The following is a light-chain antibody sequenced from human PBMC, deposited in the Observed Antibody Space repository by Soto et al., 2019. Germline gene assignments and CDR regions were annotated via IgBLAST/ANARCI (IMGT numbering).Light chain of an antibody. J-gene: IGKJ4*01. CDR2: AAS. CDR1: QSISSY. CDR3: QQANSFPLT. V-gene: IGKV1-39*01. Sequence: DIQMTQSPSSLSASVGDRVTITCRASQSISSYLNWYQQKPGKAPNLLIYAASSLHSGVPSRFSGSGSGTDFTLTISSLQPEDFATYYCQQANSFPLTFGGGTKVDIK.